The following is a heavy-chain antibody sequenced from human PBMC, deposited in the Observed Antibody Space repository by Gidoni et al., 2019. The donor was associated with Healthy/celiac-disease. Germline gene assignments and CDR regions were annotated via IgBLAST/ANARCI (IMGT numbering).Heavy chain of an antibody. CDR2: ISSSSSTI. Sequence: EVQLVESGGGLVQPGGSLRLSCAASGFTFSSYSMTWVRQDPGKGLEWVSYISSSSSTIYYADSVKGRFTISRDNAKNSLYLQMNSLRAEDTAVYYCARGVKWDHPDYWGQGTLVTVSS. CDR3: ARGVKWDHPDY. J-gene: IGHJ4*02. CDR1: GFTFSSYS. V-gene: IGHV3-48*01. D-gene: IGHD1-26*01.